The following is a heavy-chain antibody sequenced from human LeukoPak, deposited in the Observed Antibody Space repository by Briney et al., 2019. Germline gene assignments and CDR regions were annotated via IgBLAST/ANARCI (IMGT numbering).Heavy chain of an antibody. V-gene: IGHV4-39*01. D-gene: IGHD6-6*01. CDR2: IYYSGST. CDR3: ASLKEGGAAHWFDS. J-gene: IGHJ5*01. CDR1: GGSISSSSYS. Sequence: PSETLSLTCTVSGGSISSSSYSWGWIRQPPGKGLEWIGNIYYSGSTYYNPSLKSRVTISVDTSKNQFSLKLSSVTAADTAMYYCASLKEGGAAHWFDSWGQGTLVTVSS.